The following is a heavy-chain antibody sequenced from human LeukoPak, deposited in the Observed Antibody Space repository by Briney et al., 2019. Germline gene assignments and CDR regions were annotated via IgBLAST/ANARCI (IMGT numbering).Heavy chain of an antibody. D-gene: IGHD3-10*01. J-gene: IGHJ4*02. CDR2: ISSSSSYI. CDR1: GFTFSSYS. Sequence: GGSLRLSCAASGFTFSSYSMNWVRQAPGKGLEWVSSISSSSSYIYYADSVKGRFTISRDNAQNSLFLQMDSLRADDTAVYYCARDRASVNRRVIVPRVGRYFDSWGLGTLVSVSS. CDR3: ARDRASVNRRVIVPRVGRYFDS. V-gene: IGHV3-21*01.